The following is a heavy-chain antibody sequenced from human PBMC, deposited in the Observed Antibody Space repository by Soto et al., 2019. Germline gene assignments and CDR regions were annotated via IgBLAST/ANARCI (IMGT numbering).Heavy chain of an antibody. CDR2: IWYDGSNK. V-gene: IGHV3-33*01. J-gene: IGHJ6*02. Sequence: ESGGGVVQPGRSLRLSCAASGFTFSSYGMHWVRQAPGKGLEWVAVIWYDGSNKYYADSVKGRFTISRDNSKNTLYLQMNSLRAEDTAVYYCARDIVVVPAAMAGVDYYYYGMDVWGQGTTVTVSS. CDR3: ARDIVVVPAAMAGVDYYYYGMDV. D-gene: IGHD2-2*01. CDR1: GFTFSSYG.